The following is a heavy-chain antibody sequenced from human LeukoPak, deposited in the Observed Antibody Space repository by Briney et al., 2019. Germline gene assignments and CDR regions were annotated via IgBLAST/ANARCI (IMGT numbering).Heavy chain of an antibody. V-gene: IGHV1-69*13. D-gene: IGHD2-2*01. J-gene: IGHJ4*02. Sequence: GASVKVSCKASGGTFSSYAISWVRQAPGQGLEWMGGIIPIFGTANYAQKFQGRVTITADESTSTAYMELSSLRSEDTAVYYCARAVRAMPVAPFDYWGQGTLVTVSS. CDR1: GGTFSSYA. CDR3: ARAVRAMPVAPFDY. CDR2: IIPIFGTA.